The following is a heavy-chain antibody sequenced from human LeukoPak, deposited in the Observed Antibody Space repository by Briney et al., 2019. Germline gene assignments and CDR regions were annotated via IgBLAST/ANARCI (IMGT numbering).Heavy chain of an antibody. Sequence: ASVKVSCKASGYSLTRYAISWVRQAPGQGLEWMGWINTYNGHTNYAQKFQGRVTMTTDTSTSTAYMDLRSLRSDDTAVYYCARDLSGGDDYWGQGTLVTVSS. V-gene: IGHV1-18*01. CDR2: INTYNGHT. D-gene: IGHD2-15*01. J-gene: IGHJ4*02. CDR1: GYSLTRYA. CDR3: ARDLSGGDDY.